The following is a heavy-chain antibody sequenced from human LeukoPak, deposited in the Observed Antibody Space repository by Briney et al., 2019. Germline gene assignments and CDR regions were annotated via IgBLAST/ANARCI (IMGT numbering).Heavy chain of an antibody. CDR2: IYYSGST. D-gene: IGHD6-19*01. CDR1: GGSISTYY. Sequence: SSETLSLTCTVSGGSISTYYWSWIRQPPGKGPEWIGYIYYSGSTNYNPSLKSRVTISVDTSKNQFSLKLSSVTAADTAVYYCARHSSGSYAGYNDYWGQGTLVTVSS. CDR3: ARHSSGSYAGYNDY. J-gene: IGHJ4*02. V-gene: IGHV4-59*08.